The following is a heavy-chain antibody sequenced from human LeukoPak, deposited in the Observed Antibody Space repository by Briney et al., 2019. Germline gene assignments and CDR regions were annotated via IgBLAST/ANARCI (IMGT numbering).Heavy chain of an antibody. CDR2: IYYSGST. J-gene: IGHJ4*02. V-gene: IGHV4-61*01. D-gene: IGHD1-7*01. Sequence: SETLSLTCTVSDGSISSSSYYWSWIRQPPGKGLEWIGYIYYSGSTNYNPSLKSRVTISVDTSKNQFSLKLNSVTAADTAVYYCARAVRNWNYGYAFDYWGQGTLVTVSS. CDR1: DGSISSSSYY. CDR3: ARAVRNWNYGYAFDY.